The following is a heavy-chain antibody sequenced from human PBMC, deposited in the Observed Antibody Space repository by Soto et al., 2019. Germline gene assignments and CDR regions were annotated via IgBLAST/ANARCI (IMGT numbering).Heavy chain of an antibody. CDR3: ARSSVVVNALDY. Sequence: QVQLVQSGAEEKKPGASVQVSCKASGYTFTSYAMHWVRQAPGQRLEWMGWINAGNGNTKYSQKFQGRVTIITVTSGSTAYMELSGLRSEDTAIYYCARSSVVVNALDYWGQGTLVTFSS. D-gene: IGHD2-21*01. J-gene: IGHJ4*02. V-gene: IGHV1-3*05. CDR1: GYTFTSYA. CDR2: INAGNGNT.